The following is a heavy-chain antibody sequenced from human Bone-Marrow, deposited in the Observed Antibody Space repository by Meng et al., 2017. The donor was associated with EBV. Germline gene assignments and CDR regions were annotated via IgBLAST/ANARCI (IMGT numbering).Heavy chain of an antibody. V-gene: IGHV3-33*01. CDR3: ARQLEVSSVTSLDY. CDR2: IWYDGSNK. Sequence: VQRVGFGGGVVQPGRSLRLSWSVSGVTFSSYGMHWVRQAPGKGLEWVALIWYDGSNKFYANSVKGRFTISRDNSKSTLYLQMNSLRPEDTAVYYCARQLEVSSVTSLDYWGLGTLVTVSS. D-gene: IGHD4-17*01. J-gene: IGHJ4*02. CDR1: GVTFSSYG.